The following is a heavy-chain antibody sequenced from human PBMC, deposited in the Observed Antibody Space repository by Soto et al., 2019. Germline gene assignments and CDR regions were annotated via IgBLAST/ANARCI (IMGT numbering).Heavy chain of an antibody. CDR2: IYIGGRT. CDR1: GFTVNNNY. V-gene: IGHV3-66*01. D-gene: IGHD3-16*01. CDR3: ATMDYVWGRPTYFDS. Sequence: PGGSLRLSCAASGFTVNNNYMSWVRQAPGKGLEWVSIIYIGGRTSYADSVKGRFTISRDNSKNTLDLQMNSLRAEDTAVYYCATMDYVWGRPTYFDSWGQGTLVTVSP. J-gene: IGHJ4*02.